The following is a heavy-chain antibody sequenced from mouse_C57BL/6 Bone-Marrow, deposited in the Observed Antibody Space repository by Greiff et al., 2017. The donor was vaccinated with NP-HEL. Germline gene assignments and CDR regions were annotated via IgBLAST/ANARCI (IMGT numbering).Heavy chain of an antibody. V-gene: IGHV5-2*01. CDR3: ARHTLITTGDWYFDV. Sequence: EVKLQESGGGLVQPGESLKLSCESNEYEFPSHDMSWVRKTPEKRLELVAAINSDGGSTYYPDTMERRFIISRDNTKKTLYLQMSSLRSEDTALYYCARHTLITTGDWYFDVWGTGTTVTVSS. D-gene: IGHD2-4*01. CDR1: EYEFPSHD. CDR2: INSDGGST. J-gene: IGHJ1*03.